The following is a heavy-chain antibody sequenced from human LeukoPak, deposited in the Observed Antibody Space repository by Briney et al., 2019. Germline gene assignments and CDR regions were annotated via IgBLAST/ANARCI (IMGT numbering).Heavy chain of an antibody. Sequence: TSETLSLTCTVSGGSISSYYWSWIRQPPGKGLEWIGYIYYSGSTNYNPSLKSRVTISVDASKNQFSLKLSSVTAADTAVYYCASGTYCGGDCPTHAFDIWGQGTMVTVSS. CDR3: ASGTYCGGDCPTHAFDI. D-gene: IGHD2-21*02. J-gene: IGHJ3*02. CDR2: IYYSGST. CDR1: GGSISSYY. V-gene: IGHV4-59*08.